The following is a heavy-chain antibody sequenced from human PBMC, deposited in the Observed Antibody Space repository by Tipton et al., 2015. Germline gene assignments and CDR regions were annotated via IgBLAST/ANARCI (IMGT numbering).Heavy chain of an antibody. CDR2: IVPIFGTT. CDR1: GVILTNYA. Sequence: QLVQSGAEVKKPGSSVKVSCKASGVILTNYAITWVRQAPGQGLEWMGGIVPIFGTTNYAQNFQDRLTITVDESATTSYMDLGSLRFEDTAVYYCALDRVVTFGGVLDYWAQGTLVTVSS. V-gene: IGHV1-69*01. CDR3: ALDRVVTFGGVLDY. J-gene: IGHJ4*02. D-gene: IGHD3-16*01.